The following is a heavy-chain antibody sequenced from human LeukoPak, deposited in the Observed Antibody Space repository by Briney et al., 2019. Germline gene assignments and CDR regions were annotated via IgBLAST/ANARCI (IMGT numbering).Heavy chain of an antibody. CDR2: IYYSVST. CDR1: GGSISSGDYY. Sequence: PSETLSLTCTVSGGSISSGDYYWSWIRQPPGKGLEWIGYIYYSVSTYYNPSLKTRVTISVDTSKNQFSLKLSSVTAADTAVYYCARGYYGSGSSKGVVFDYWGQGTLVTVSS. CDR3: ARGYYGSGSSKGVVFDY. D-gene: IGHD3-10*01. V-gene: IGHV4-30-4*08. J-gene: IGHJ4*02.